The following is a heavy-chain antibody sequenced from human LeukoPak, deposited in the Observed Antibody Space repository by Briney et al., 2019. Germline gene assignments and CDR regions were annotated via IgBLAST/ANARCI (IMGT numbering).Heavy chain of an antibody. V-gene: IGHV3-33*01. J-gene: IGHJ4*02. D-gene: IGHD3-22*01. Sequence: GGSLRLSCAASGFTFSSYGMHWVRQAPGKGLEWVAVIWYDGSNKYYADSVKGRLTISRDNSKNTLYLQMNSLRAEDTAVYYCARDYWSYYYDSSGYYNYWGQGILVTVSS. CDR2: IWYDGSNK. CDR3: ARDYWSYYYDSSGYYNY. CDR1: GFTFSSYG.